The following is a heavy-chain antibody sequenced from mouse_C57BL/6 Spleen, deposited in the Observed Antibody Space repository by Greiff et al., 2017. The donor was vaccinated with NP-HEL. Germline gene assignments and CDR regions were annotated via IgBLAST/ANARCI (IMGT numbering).Heavy chain of an antibody. D-gene: IGHD4-1*01. CDR1: GYTFTSYW. CDR3: ARNWGYWYFDV. CDR2: IYPSDSET. V-gene: IGHV1-61*01. Sequence: QVQLKESGAELVRPGSSVKLSCKASGYTFTSYWMDWVKQRPGQGLEWIGNIYPSDSETHYNQKFKDKATLTVDKSSSTAYMQLSSLTSEDSAVYYCARNWGYWYFDVWGTGTTVTVAS. J-gene: IGHJ1*03.